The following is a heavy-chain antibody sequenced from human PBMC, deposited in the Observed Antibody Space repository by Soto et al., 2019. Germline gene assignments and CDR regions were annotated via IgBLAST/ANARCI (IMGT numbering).Heavy chain of an antibody. D-gene: IGHD6-13*01. CDR2: IIPIFGTT. Sequence: QVQLVQSGAEVKKPGSSVKVSCKASGGTFSNYAISWVRQAPGQGLEWMGGIIPIFGTTNYAQRFQGRVTITADESTSTAYMELSSLRSEDTAVYYCERVSSSWYKDYFDYWGQGTLVTVSS. CDR1: GGTFSNYA. J-gene: IGHJ4*02. V-gene: IGHV1-69*12. CDR3: ERVSSSWYKDYFDY.